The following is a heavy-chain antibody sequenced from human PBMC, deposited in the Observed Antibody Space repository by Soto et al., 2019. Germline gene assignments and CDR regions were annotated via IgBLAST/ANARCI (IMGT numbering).Heavy chain of an antibody. D-gene: IGHD6-19*01. CDR1: GFTFSSYG. CDR3: ARDSGAQWLPPHQPFDY. J-gene: IGHJ4*02. CDR2: IWYDGSNK. V-gene: IGHV3-33*01. Sequence: LRLSCAASGFTFSSYGMHWVRQAPGKGLEWVAVIWYDGSNKYYADSVKGRFTISRDNSKNTLYLQMNSLRAEDTAVYYCARDSGAQWLPPHQPFDYWGQGTLVTVSS.